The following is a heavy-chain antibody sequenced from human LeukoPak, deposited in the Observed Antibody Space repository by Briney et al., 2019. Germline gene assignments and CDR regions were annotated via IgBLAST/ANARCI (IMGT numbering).Heavy chain of an antibody. V-gene: IGHV1-2*02. CDR2: INPNSGGT. J-gene: IGHJ4*02. CDR3: ARVEPAAYCFDY. CDR1: GYTFTGYY. D-gene: IGHD6-25*01. Sequence: EASVKVSCRASGYTFTGYYMHWVRQAPGQGLEWMGWINPNSGGTNYAQKFQGRVTMTRDTSISTAYMELSRLRSDDTAVYYCARVEPAAYCFDYWGQGTLVTVPS.